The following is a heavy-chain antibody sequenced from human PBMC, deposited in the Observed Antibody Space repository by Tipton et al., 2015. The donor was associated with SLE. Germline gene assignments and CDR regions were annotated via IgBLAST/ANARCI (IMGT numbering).Heavy chain of an antibody. CDR1: GFTVSSNY. D-gene: IGHD2-15*01. CDR3: AARDGYCSGGSCLDAFDI. Sequence: GSLRLSCAASGFTVSSNYMSWVRQAPGKGLEWVSVIYSGGSTYYADSVKGRFTISRDNSKNTLYLQMNSLRAEDTAVYYCAARDGYCSGGSCLDAFDIWGQGTMVTVSS. CDR2: IYSGGST. V-gene: IGHV3-53*01. J-gene: IGHJ3*02.